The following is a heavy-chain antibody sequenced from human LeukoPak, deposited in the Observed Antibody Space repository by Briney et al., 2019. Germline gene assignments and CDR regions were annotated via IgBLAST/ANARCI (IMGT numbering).Heavy chain of an antibody. J-gene: IGHJ1*01. D-gene: IGHD6-19*01. CDR1: GFTFSTYT. Sequence: GGSLRLSCAASGFTFSTYTMNWVRQAPGKGPEWVSSISSEDTYIDYADSVKGRFTVSRDNAKKSLFLQMDSLRVEDTAFYYCARENRDSNGWSWGQGTLVTVSS. V-gene: IGHV3-21*01. CDR2: ISSEDTYI. CDR3: ARENRDSNGWS.